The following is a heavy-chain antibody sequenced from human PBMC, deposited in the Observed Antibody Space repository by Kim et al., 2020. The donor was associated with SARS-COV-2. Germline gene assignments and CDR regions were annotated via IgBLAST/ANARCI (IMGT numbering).Heavy chain of an antibody. D-gene: IGHD3-22*01. Sequence: ASVKVSCKASGYTFTSYGISWVRQAPGQGLEWMGWISAYNGNTNYAQKLQGRVTMTTDTSTSTAYMELRSLRSDDTAVYYCARESAPPFFRYYYDSSGYYYFDYWGQGTLVTVSS. CDR3: ARESAPPFFRYYYDSSGYYYFDY. J-gene: IGHJ4*02. V-gene: IGHV1-18*01. CDR1: GYTFTSYG. CDR2: ISAYNGNT.